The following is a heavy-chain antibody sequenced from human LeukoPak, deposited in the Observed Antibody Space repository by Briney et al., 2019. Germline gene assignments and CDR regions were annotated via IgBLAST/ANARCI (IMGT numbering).Heavy chain of an antibody. CDR1: GGSISSYY. CDR2: IYYSGST. V-gene: IGHV4-59*01. D-gene: IGHD4-17*01. Sequence: PSETLSLTCTVSGGSISSYYWSWIRQPPGKGLEWIGYIYYSGSTNYNPSLKSRVTISVDTSKNQFSLKLSSVTAADTAVYYCAGRDYGDYDGGFDYWGQGTLVTVSS. J-gene: IGHJ4*02. CDR3: AGRDYGDYDGGFDY.